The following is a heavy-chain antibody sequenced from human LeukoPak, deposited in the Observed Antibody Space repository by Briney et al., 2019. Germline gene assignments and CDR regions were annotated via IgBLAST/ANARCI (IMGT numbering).Heavy chain of an antibody. Sequence: SETLSLTCAVYGGSFSGYYWSWIRQPPGKGLEWIGEINHSGSTNYNPSLKSRVTISVDTSKNQFSLKLSSVTAADTAVYYCARGLRARYFQHWGQGTLVTVSS. CDR1: GGSFSGYY. CDR2: INHSGST. V-gene: IGHV4-34*01. J-gene: IGHJ1*01. CDR3: ARGLRARYFQH. D-gene: IGHD4-17*01.